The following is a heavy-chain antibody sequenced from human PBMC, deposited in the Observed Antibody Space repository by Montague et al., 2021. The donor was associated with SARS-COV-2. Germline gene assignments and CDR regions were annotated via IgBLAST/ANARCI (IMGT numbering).Heavy chain of an antibody. J-gene: IGHJ6*02. Sequence: SETLSLTCTVSNVSINNYSRGWIRQAPGKGLEWIGHIYNSGTTDYNPSLRSRVTISMDTSRNQFSLKLKSVTAADTAVYYCARVRAVPAAMRIFSLGRSYHGMDVWGQGTTVTVSS. D-gene: IGHD2-2*01. CDR1: NVSINNYS. CDR2: IYNSGTT. V-gene: IGHV4-59*12. CDR3: ARVRAVPAAMRIFSLGRSYHGMDV.